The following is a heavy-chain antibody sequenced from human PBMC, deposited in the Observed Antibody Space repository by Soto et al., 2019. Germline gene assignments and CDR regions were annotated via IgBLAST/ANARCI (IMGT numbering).Heavy chain of an antibody. Sequence: SRPTLVNPTQTLTLTSTFSPFSLSTRGVGVGWVRQPPGKALEWLALIYWDDDKRYSPSLKSRVTITKDTSKNQVVLTMTNMDPMDTATYYCAHSPPWFGENWFDPWGQGNLVTGSA. D-gene: IGHD3-10*01. CDR2: IYWDDDK. V-gene: IGHV2-5*02. CDR3: AHSPPWFGENWFDP. J-gene: IGHJ5*02. CDR1: PFSLSTRGVG.